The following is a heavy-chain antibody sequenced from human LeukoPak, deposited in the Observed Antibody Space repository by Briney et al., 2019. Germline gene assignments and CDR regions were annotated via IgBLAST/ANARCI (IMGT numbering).Heavy chain of an antibody. Sequence: PGGSLRHSCAASGFTFSSYAMSWVRQAPGKGLEWVSAISGSGGSTYYADSVKGRFTISRDNSKNTLYLQMNSLRAEDTAVYYCAKVLAYYYDSSGYFRPSRYYYGMDVWGQGTTVTVSS. CDR1: GFTFSSYA. CDR2: ISGSGGST. J-gene: IGHJ6*02. D-gene: IGHD3-22*01. V-gene: IGHV3-23*01. CDR3: AKVLAYYYDSSGYFRPSRYYYGMDV.